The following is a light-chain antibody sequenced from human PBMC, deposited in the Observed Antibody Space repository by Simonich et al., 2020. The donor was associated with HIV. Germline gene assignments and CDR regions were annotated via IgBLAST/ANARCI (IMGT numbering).Light chain of an antibody. V-gene: IGKV1-33*01. CDR3: QQYNSYSRT. Sequence: DIQMTQSPSSLSASVGDRVTITCQASQDISNSLNWYQQKPGKAPKLLIFDASNLETGVPSRFSGSGSGTEFTLTISSLQPDDFATYYCQQYNSYSRTFGQGTKVEIK. CDR1: QDISNS. CDR2: DAS. J-gene: IGKJ1*01.